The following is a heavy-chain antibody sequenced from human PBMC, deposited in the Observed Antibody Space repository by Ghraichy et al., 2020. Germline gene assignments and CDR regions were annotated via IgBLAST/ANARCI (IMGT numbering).Heavy chain of an antibody. V-gene: IGHV4-39*01. Sequence: SETLSLTCTVSGGSISSSSYYWGWIRQPPGKGLEWIGSIYYSGSTYYNPSLKSRVTISVDTSKNQFSLKLSSVTAADTAVYYCALGSYPRRVLRAFDYWGPGTLVTVSS. J-gene: IGHJ4*02. CDR1: GGSISSSSYY. CDR3: ALGSYPRRVLRAFDY. D-gene: IGHD1-26*01. CDR2: IYYSGST.